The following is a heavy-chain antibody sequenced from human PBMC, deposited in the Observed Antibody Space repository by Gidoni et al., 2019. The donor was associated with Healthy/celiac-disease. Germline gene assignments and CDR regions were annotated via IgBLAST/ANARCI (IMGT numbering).Heavy chain of an antibody. D-gene: IGHD7-27*01. CDR2: IKSKTDGGTT. J-gene: IGHJ4*02. CDR3: TTNWGSETF. Sequence: EVQLVESGGGLVKPGGSLRLSCAASGFTFSNAWMSWVRQAPGKGLEWGGRIKSKTDGGTTDYAAPVKGRFTISRDDSKNTLYLQMNSLKTEDTAVYYCTTNWGSETFWGQGTLVTVSS. V-gene: IGHV3-15*01. CDR1: GFTFSNAW.